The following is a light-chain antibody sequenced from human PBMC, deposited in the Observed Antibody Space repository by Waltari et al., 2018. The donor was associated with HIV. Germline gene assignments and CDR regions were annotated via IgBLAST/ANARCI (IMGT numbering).Light chain of an antibody. CDR2: KVS. CDR3: MQGTHWPTT. J-gene: IGKJ2*01. Sequence: DVVMTQSPLSLPVTLGQPASISCRSSQGLVYSDGDTYLTWFQKRPGQSPRRLCYKVSNRDSGVPDRFSGSEAGNDFTLKSSRVEAEDVGVYYCMQGTHWPTTFGQGTKLEIK. CDR1: QGLVYSDGDTY. V-gene: IGKV2-30*01.